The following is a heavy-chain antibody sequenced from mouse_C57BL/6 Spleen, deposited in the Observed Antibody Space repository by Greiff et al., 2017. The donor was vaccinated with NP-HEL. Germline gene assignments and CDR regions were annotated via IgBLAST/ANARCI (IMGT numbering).Heavy chain of an antibody. CDR1: GYTFTSYW. Sequence: QVQLQQPGAELVMPGASVKLSCKASGYTFTSYWMHWVQQRPGQGLEWIGEIDPSDSYTNYNHKFKGKSTLTVDKSSSTAYMQLSSLTSEDSAVYYCARSLYYFLDYWGQGTTLTVSS. D-gene: IGHD1-1*01. CDR3: ARSLYYFLDY. CDR2: IDPSDSYT. J-gene: IGHJ2*01. V-gene: IGHV1-69*01.